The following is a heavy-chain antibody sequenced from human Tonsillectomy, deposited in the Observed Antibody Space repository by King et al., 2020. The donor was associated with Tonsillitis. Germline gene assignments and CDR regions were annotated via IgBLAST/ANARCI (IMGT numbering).Heavy chain of an antibody. J-gene: IGHJ4*02. D-gene: IGHD2-21*01. CDR2: ISYDGSKK. V-gene: IGHV3-30*18. Sequence: VQLVESGGGVVQTGRSLRLSCAASGFTFSTYVMHWVRQAPGKGLGGVAVISYDGSKKYYGDTAKGRFHITRDNSNNTLSLQMNSLRGEDTAVYYCAKRVCSEGGDCYPHFSGQGTLVTVSS. CDR3: AKRVCSEGGDCYPHF. CDR1: GFTFSTYV.